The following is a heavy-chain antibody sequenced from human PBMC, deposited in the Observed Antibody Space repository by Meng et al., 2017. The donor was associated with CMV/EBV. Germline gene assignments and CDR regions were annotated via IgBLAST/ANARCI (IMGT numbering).Heavy chain of an antibody. Sequence: GGSLRLSCAASGFTFSSYAMHWVRQAPGKGLEWVAVISYDGSNKYYADSVKGRFTISRDNSKNTLYLQMNSLRAEDTAVYYCAKGGEGYSYGYDYWGQGTLVTVSS. CDR1: GFTFSSYA. V-gene: IGHV3-30-3*01. CDR3: AKGGEGYSYGYDY. J-gene: IGHJ4*02. CDR2: ISYDGSNK. D-gene: IGHD5-18*01.